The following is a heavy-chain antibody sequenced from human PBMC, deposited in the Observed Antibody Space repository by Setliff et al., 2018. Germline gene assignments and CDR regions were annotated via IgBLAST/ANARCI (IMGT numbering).Heavy chain of an antibody. CDR2: IKSAADGGTI. CDR3: ARSENCGSTHCSPYDY. V-gene: IGHV3-15*01. J-gene: IGHJ4*02. Sequence: PGGSLRLSCLASGFSFSNTKMSWIRQAPGKGLEWVGRIKSAADGGTIEYAAAVNGRFTVSRDDSKNTLYLQMNNLRAEDTAIYFCARSENCGSTHCSPYDYWGQGALVTVSS. D-gene: IGHD2-2*01. CDR1: GFSFSNTK.